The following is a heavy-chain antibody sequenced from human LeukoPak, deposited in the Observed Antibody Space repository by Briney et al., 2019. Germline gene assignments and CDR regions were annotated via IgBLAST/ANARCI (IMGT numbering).Heavy chain of an antibody. D-gene: IGHD5-12*01. CDR1: GYTFTTYG. V-gene: IGHV1-18*01. CDR2: ISARSGNT. J-gene: IGHJ4*02. CDR3: ARDSLVSGYDYDY. Sequence: ASVKVSFKASGYTFTTYGITWVRQTPGQGLEWMGWISARSGNTNFAQKVQGRVTLTTDTSTSTAYMELRSLRSDDTAVYSCARDSLVSGYDYDYWGQGTLVTVSS.